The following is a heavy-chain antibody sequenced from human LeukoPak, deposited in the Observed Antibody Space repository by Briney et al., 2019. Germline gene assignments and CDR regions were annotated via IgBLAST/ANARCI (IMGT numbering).Heavy chain of an antibody. CDR1: GGSISSYY. J-gene: IGHJ4*02. D-gene: IGHD5-24*01. V-gene: IGHV4-59*01. CDR3: ARAMATIADY. CDR2: VYYSGST. Sequence: SETLSLTCTVSGGSISSYYWSWIRQPPGKGLEWIGYVYYSGSTNYNPSPKSRVTISVDTSKNQFSLKLSSVTAADTAVYYCARAMATIADYWGQGTLVTVSS.